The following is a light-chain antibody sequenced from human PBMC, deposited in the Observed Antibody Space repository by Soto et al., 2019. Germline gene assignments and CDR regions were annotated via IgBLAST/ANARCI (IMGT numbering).Light chain of an antibody. CDR2: GAS. CDR1: QSVSSNY. J-gene: IGKJ3*01. CDR3: QQYGSSPPFT. Sequence: EIVLTQSPGTLSLSPGERATLSCRASQSVSSNYLAWYQQKPGQAPRPLIYGASSRATGIPDRFSGSGSGTDFTLTISRLEPEDFAVYYCQQYGSSPPFTFGPGTKVDIK. V-gene: IGKV3-20*01.